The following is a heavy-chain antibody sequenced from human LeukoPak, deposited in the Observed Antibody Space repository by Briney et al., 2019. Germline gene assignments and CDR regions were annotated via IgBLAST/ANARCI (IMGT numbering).Heavy chain of an antibody. CDR1: EGTFSTYD. CDR2: INPNSGGT. D-gene: IGHD1-26*01. J-gene: IGHJ4*02. V-gene: IGHV1-2*02. Sequence: ASVKVSCKASEGTFSTYDINWVRLAPGQGLEWMGWINPNSGGTNYAQKFQGRVTMTRDTSISTAYMELSRLRSDDTAVYYCARIHGRLYYFDYWGQGTLVTVSS. CDR3: ARIHGRLYYFDY.